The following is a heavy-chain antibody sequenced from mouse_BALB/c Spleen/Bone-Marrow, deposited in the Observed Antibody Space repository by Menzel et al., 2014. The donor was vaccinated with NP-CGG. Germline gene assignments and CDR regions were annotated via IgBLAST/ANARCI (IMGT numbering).Heavy chain of an antibody. J-gene: IGHJ4*01. Sequence: EVQRVESGGGLVKPGGSLKLSCAASGFTFSGYAMSWVRQTPEKRLEWVASISSGGTTYYPDSVKGRFTISRDNARNILYLQMSSLRSEDMAMYYCAGITTVDYWGQGTSVTVSS. D-gene: IGHD1-1*01. CDR3: AGITTVDY. V-gene: IGHV5-6-5*01. CDR1: GFTFSGYA. CDR2: ISSGGTT.